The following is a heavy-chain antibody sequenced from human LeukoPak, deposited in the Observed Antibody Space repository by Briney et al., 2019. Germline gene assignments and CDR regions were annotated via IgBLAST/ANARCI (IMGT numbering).Heavy chain of an antibody. CDR1: GGSFSGYY. J-gene: IGHJ4*02. D-gene: IGHD2/OR15-2a*01. Sequence: SETLSLTCAVYGGSFSGYYWSWIRQPPGKGLEWIGEINHSGSTNYNPSLKSRVTISVDTSKNQFSLKLSSVTAADTAIYYCARGDFYRLDSWGQGALVTVSS. CDR3: ARGDFYRLDS. V-gene: IGHV4-34*01. CDR2: INHSGST.